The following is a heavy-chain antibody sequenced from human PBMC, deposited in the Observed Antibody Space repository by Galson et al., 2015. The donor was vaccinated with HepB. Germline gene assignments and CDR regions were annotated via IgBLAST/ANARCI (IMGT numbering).Heavy chain of an antibody. D-gene: IGHD3-22*01. CDR3: ARQTYYYDSSGYYHVFFDY. V-gene: IGHV5-51*01. Sequence: QSGAEVKKPGESLKISCKGSGYNFTSYWIGWVRQMPGKGLEWMGIIYPGDSDTRYSPSFQGQVTISADKSISTAYLQWSSLKASDTAMYYCARQTYYYDSSGYYHVFFDYWGQGTLVTVSS. CDR1: GYNFTSYW. J-gene: IGHJ4*02. CDR2: IYPGDSDT.